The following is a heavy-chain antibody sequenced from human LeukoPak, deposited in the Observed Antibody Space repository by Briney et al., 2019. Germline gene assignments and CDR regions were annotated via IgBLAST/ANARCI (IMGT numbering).Heavy chain of an antibody. V-gene: IGHV4-4*07. Sequence: TASETLSLTYTVSGGSISGYYWSWIRQPAGKGLEWIGRVYSSGSTNYNPSLKNRVTMSLDTSKNQFSLNLNSATAADTAVYYCARVRDCTTTSCSRYYYYYYMDIWGKGTTVTVSS. J-gene: IGHJ6*03. CDR3: ARVRDCTTTSCSRYYYYYYMDI. D-gene: IGHD2-2*01. CDR1: GGSISGYY. CDR2: VYSSGST.